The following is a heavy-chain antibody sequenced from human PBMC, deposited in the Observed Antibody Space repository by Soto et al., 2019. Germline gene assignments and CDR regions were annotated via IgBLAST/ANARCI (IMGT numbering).Heavy chain of an antibody. J-gene: IGHJ6*02. CDR1: GGTFSSYA. D-gene: IGHD1-26*01. V-gene: IGHV1-69*13. CDR2: IIPIFGTA. Sequence: SVKVSCKASGGTFSSYAISWVRQAPGQGLEWMGGIIPIFGTANYAQKFQGRVTITADESTSTAYMELSSLRSEDTAVYYCARTIGDHYYYYYGMDGCGQGTTVTVSS. CDR3: ARTIGDHYYYYYGMDG.